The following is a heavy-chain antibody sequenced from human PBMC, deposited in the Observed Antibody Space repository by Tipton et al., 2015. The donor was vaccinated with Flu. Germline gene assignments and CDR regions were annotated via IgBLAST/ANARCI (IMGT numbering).Heavy chain of an antibody. CDR1: GFTFSGYE. D-gene: IGHD3-3*01. CDR2: ISFGGGDI. Sequence: SLRLSCVASGFTFSGYEMNWVRQAPGKGLEWVSYISFGGGDIHYADSVKGRFTISRDNAKNSLYLQMNSLRVNDMAVYYCARTHSGITNYDAYDLWGQGTTVTVSS. CDR3: ARTHSGITNYDAYDL. J-gene: IGHJ3*01. V-gene: IGHV3-48*03.